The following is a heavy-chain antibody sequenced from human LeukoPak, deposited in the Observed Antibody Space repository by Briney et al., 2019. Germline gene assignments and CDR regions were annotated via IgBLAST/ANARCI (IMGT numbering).Heavy chain of an antibody. Sequence: SETLSLTCTVSGGSISCYYWSWIRQPPGKGLEWIGYIYYSGSTNSNPSLKSRVTISVDTSKNQFSLKLSSVTAADTALDSFAREGIAAEEYYYYMDVWGKGTSVTVSS. J-gene: IGHJ6*03. V-gene: IGHV4-59*01. CDR1: GGSISCYY. CDR3: AREGIAAEEYYYYMDV. D-gene: IGHD6-13*01. CDR2: IYYSGST.